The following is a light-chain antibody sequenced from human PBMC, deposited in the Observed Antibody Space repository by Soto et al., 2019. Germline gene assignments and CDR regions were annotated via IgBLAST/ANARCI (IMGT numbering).Light chain of an antibody. V-gene: IGLV2-18*02. CDR2: EVS. Sequence: QSVLTKPPSVYGFPGQPVTISCTGTSSDVGSYNRVSWYQQPPGTAPKLMIYEVSNRPSGVPDRFSGSKSGNTASLTIAGLQAGDVGDFSGRSYRGGSLSLYVFGSGTRVT. CDR1: SSDVGSYNR. CDR3: RSYRGGSLSLYV. J-gene: IGLJ1*01.